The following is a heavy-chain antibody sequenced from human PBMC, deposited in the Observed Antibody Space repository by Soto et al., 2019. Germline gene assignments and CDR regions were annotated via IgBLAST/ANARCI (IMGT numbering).Heavy chain of an antibody. CDR2: ISGSGGST. V-gene: IGHV3-23*01. CDR3: ASPLGTGYWYFDL. D-gene: IGHD3-9*01. CDR1: GFTFSSYA. Sequence: GGSLRLSCAASGFTFSSYAMSWVRQAPGKGLEWVSAISGSGGSTYYADSVKGRFTISRDNSKNTLYLQMNSLRAEDTAVYSCASPLGTGYWYFDLWGRGTLVTVSS. J-gene: IGHJ2*01.